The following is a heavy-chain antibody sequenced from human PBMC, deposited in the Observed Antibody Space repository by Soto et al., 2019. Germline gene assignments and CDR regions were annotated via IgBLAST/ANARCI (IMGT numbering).Heavy chain of an antibody. J-gene: IGHJ4*02. V-gene: IGHV3-23*01. D-gene: IGHD4-17*01. Sequence: GGSLRLSCAASGFTFSTYAMSWVRQAPGKGLEWVSAISGSGGSTYYADSVKGRFTISRDNSKNTLYLQMNSLRAEDTAVYYCAEVVATVITPGYYFDYWGQGTLVTVSS. CDR2: ISGSGGST. CDR1: GFTFSTYA. CDR3: AEVVATVITPGYYFDY.